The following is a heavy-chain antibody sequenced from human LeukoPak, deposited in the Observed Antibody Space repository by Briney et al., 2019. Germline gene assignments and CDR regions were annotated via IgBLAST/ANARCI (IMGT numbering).Heavy chain of an antibody. D-gene: IGHD2-15*01. Sequence: PSETLSLTCTVSGGSISSGGYYWNWIRQPAGKGLEWIGRIYTSGSTNYNPALKSRVTISLDTSNNQFSLYLNYVTAADTAVYYCARDYWAAAGYYYYMDVWGKGTTVTVSS. CDR3: ARDYWAAAGYYYYMDV. V-gene: IGHV4-61*02. CDR1: GGSISSGGYY. CDR2: IYTSGST. J-gene: IGHJ6*03.